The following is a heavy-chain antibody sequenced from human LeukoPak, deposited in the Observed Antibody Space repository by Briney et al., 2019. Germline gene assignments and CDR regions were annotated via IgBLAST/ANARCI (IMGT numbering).Heavy chain of an antibody. CDR1: GYTFTGYY. D-gene: IGHD6-19*01. J-gene: IGHJ4*02. CDR3: ATDGAVAGTAYPEY. V-gene: IGHV1-2*02. Sequence: ASVKVSCKASGYTFTGYYIHWVRQAPGQGLEWMGWINPNSGGTKYAQKFQGRVTMTRDTSTSTAYMELSSLTSDDTALYYCATDGAVAGTAYPEYWGQGTLVTVSS. CDR2: INPNSGGT.